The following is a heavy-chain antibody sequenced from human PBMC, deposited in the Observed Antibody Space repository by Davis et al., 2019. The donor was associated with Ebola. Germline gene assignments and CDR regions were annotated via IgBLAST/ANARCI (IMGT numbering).Heavy chain of an antibody. CDR1: GYTFTHYG. CDR3: ARDLTAGTGWFDP. D-gene: IGHD6-13*01. CDR2: ISAYNGDT. J-gene: IGHJ5*02. V-gene: IGHV1-18*04. Sequence: ASVKVSCKASGYTFTHYGISWVRQAPGQGLEWMGWISAYNGDTNYEQKLQGRVTMTTDTSTSTVYMELRSLRSDDTAVYYCARDLTAGTGWFDPWGQGTLVTVSS.